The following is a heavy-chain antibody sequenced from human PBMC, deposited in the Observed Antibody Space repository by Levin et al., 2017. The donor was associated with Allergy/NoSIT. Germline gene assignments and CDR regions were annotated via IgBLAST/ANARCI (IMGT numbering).Heavy chain of an antibody. J-gene: IGHJ4*02. D-gene: IGHD2-2*02. Sequence: SVKVSCQASGGTFSGYAIAWVRQAPGQGLEWMGGILPIFNTTNIAPKFQGRVTITADQSTPTAFLSVSSLTSEDTAIYFCARGQCSSAYCYTTRVGYPLDYWGQGTLVTVSS. CDR1: GGTFSGYA. V-gene: IGHV1-69*13. CDR2: ILPIFNTT. CDR3: ARGQCSSAYCYTTRVGYPLDY.